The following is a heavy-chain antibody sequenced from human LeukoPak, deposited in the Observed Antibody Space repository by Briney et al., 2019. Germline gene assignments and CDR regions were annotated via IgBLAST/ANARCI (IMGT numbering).Heavy chain of an antibody. CDR2: ISHSGSTL. J-gene: IGHJ4*02. D-gene: IGHD5-24*01. CDR3: VADGYNQDPDY. V-gene: IGHV3-48*03. CDR1: GFTFRSCE. Sequence: PGGSLRLSCAASGFTFRSCEMNWVRQAPGKGLEWVSYISHSGSTLYYADSVKGRFTISRDNAKNSLHLQMDSLRAEDTAVYYCVADGYNQDPDYWGQGTLVTVSS.